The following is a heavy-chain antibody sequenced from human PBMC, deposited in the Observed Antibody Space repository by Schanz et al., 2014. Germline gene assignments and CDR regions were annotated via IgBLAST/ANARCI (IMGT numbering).Heavy chain of an antibody. CDR3: AKGQLLSYYFDY. V-gene: IGHV3-7*03. J-gene: IGHJ4*02. CDR1: GFTFSNYW. Sequence: EVQLVESGGGLVQPGGSLRLSCAASGFTFSNYWMSWVRQAPGKGLEWVAYIKHDGSEKYHVDSVKGRFTISRDNAKGSVYLQMNSLRAEDTAVYYCAKGQLLSYYFDYWGQGTLVTVSS. D-gene: IGHD2-21*01. CDR2: IKHDGSEK.